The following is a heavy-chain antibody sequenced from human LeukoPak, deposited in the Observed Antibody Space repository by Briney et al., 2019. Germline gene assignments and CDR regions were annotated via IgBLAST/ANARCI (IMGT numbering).Heavy chain of an antibody. V-gene: IGHV4-34*01. J-gene: IGHJ6*03. CDR2: INHSGST. CDR3: ARDSSSSGWYGRTRSYYYYMDV. D-gene: IGHD6-19*01. Sequence: SETLSLTCAVYGGSFSGYYWSWIRQPPGKGLEWIGEINHSGSTNYNPSLKSRVTISVDTSKNQFSLKLSSVTAADTAVYYCARDSSSSGWYGRTRSYYYYMDVWGKGTTVTVSS. CDR1: GGSFSGYY.